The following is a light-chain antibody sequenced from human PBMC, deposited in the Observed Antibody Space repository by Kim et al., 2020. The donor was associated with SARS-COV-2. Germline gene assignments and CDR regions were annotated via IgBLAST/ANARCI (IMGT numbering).Light chain of an antibody. CDR1: NIGNKN. J-gene: IGLJ2*01. V-gene: IGLV3-9*01. Sequence: SVALGQTAKITCGGNNIGNKNVHWYQQKPGQAPVLVIYRDSNRPSGIPERFSGSNSGNTATLSISRAQAGDEADYYCQVWDSSTGVFGGGTKLTVL. CDR2: RDS. CDR3: QVWDSSTGV.